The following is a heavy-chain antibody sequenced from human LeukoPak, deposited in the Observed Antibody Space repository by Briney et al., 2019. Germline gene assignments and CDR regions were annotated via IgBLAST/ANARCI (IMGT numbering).Heavy chain of an antibody. D-gene: IGHD3-9*01. J-gene: IGHJ4*02. CDR2: MGGSGGNT. CDR3: AKEDFDWLSDFDY. CDR1: GFTFSSYA. V-gene: IGHV3-23*01. Sequence: GALSLPCAASGFTFSSYAMTWVRQAPGKGLEGVAGMGGSGGNTYYTDSVRGRLSISRDNSKNTLYLQVNSLRAEDTAVYYCAKEDFDWLSDFDYWGQGTLVTVSS.